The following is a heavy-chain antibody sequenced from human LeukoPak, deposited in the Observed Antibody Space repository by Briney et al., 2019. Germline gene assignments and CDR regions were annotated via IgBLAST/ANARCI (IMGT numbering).Heavy chain of an antibody. CDR3: ARDDYGDLGY. CDR1: GYTFTSYY. CDR2: INPSGGST. V-gene: IGHV1-46*01. J-gene: IGHJ4*02. Sequence: GASVKVSCKASGYTFTSYYMHWVRQAPGQGLEWMGIINPSGGSTSYAQKFQGRVTMTRDTSISTAYMELSRLRSDDTAVYYCARDDYGDLGYWGQGTLVTVSS. D-gene: IGHD4-17*01.